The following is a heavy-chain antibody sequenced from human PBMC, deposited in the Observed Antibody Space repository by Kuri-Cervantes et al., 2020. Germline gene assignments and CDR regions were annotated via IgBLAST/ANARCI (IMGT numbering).Heavy chain of an antibody. CDR3: ASATTYSSSSPLFY. J-gene: IGHJ4*02. CDR1: GLTFSSYA. V-gene: IGHV3-30-3*01. CDR2: ISYDGSDK. D-gene: IGHD6-6*01. Sequence: GGSLRLSCAASGLTFSSYAMHWVRQAPGKGLEWVAVISYDGSDKYYADSVKGRFTISRDNSKNTLYLQMNSLRAEDTAVYYCASATTYSSSSPLFYWGQGTLVTVSS.